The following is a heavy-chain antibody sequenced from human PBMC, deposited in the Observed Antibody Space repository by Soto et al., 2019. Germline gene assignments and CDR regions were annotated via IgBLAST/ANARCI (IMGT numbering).Heavy chain of an antibody. Sequence: QVQLVESGGGVVQPGRSLRLSCAASGFTFSSYAMHWVRQAPGKGLEWVAVISYDGSNKYYADSVKGRFTISRDNSKNTLYLQMHSLRAEDTAVYYCARARGGYCTNGVCYTAYYYYYGMDVWGQGTTVTVSS. CDR1: GFTFSSYA. D-gene: IGHD2-8*01. J-gene: IGHJ6*02. V-gene: IGHV3-30-3*01. CDR2: ISYDGSNK. CDR3: ARARGGYCTNGVCYTAYYYYYGMDV.